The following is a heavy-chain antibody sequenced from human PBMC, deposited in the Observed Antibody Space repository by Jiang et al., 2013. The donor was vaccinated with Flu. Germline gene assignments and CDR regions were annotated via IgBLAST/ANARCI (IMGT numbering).Heavy chain of an antibody. CDR3: AKASLYDSSGYLY. CDR2: ISWNSGSI. D-gene: IGHD3-22*01. V-gene: IGHV3-9*01. CDR1: GFTFDDYA. Sequence: QLVESGGGLVQPGRSLRLSCAASGFTFDDYAMHWVRQAPGKGLEWVSGISWNSGSIGYADSVKGRFTISRDNAKNSLYLQMNSLRAEDTALYYCAKASLYDSSGYLYWGQGTLVTVSS. J-gene: IGHJ4*02.